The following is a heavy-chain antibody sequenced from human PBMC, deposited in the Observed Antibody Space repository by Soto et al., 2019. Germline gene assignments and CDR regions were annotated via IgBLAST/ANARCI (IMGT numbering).Heavy chain of an antibody. CDR3: ASLYYDSSGYFDY. J-gene: IGHJ4*02. CDR2: IYYSGST. Sequence: SETLSLTCTVSGGSISSGDYYWSWIRQPPGKGLEWIGYIYYSGSTYYNPSLKSRVTISVDTSKNQFSLKLSSVTAADTAVYYCASLYYDSSGYFDYWGQGTLVTVSS. V-gene: IGHV4-30-4*01. CDR1: GGSISSGDYY. D-gene: IGHD3-22*01.